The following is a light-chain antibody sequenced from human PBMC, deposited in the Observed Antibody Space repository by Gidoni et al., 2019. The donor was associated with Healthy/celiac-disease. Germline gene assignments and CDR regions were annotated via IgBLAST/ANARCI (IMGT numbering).Light chain of an antibody. CDR1: QSVSSN. CDR3: QQYNNWLF. J-gene: IGKJ2*01. V-gene: IGKV3-15*01. Sequence: EIVLTQSPATLSVSPGERATLSCRASQSVSSNLAWYQQKPGQAPRLLIYGASTRATGIPARFSGSGSGTEFTLTISSLQSEDFAVYYCQQYNNWLFFXXXTKLEIK. CDR2: GAS.